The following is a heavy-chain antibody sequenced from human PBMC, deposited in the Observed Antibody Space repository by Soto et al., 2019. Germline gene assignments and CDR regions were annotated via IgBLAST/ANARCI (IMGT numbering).Heavy chain of an antibody. CDR2: ITVTGIT. Sequence: QVQQLESGPGLVKPWDTLSLTCTVSGAYVSDFSWSWIRQPAGKGLEWIGRITVTGITHYTPSFRSRGTTSMDTSRNPFSLNLQSPPAADTDLYYCVRESGENWPYEAHWRQGTLVTVSS. V-gene: IGHV4-4*07. D-gene: IGHD1-1*01. CDR3: VRESGENWPYEAH. J-gene: IGHJ1*01. CDR1: GAYVSDFS.